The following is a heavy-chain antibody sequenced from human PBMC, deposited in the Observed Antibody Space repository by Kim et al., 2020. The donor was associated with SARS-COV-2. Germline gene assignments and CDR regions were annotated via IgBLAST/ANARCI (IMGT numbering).Heavy chain of an antibody. CDR3: TRYTGTIDY. Sequence: GGSLRLSCTASGFTFGDFGLNWVRQGPGKGLEWVGFIRSKAYGGTREYAASVKGRFTISRDDSKSIAYLQMNSLKTEDTAVYFCTRYTGTIDYWGQGTLVTVSS. CDR2: IRSKAYGGTR. D-gene: IGHD2-2*02. V-gene: IGHV3-49*04. CDR1: GFTFGDFG. J-gene: IGHJ4*02.